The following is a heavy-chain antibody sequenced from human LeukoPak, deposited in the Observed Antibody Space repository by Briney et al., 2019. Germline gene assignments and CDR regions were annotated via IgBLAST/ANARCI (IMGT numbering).Heavy chain of an antibody. Sequence: PSETLSLTCAVYGGSFSGYYWSWIRQPPGKGLEWIGEINHSGSTNYNPSLKSRVTISVDTSKDQFSLKLSSVTAADTAVYYCARDRGYDFWSGYFNLGYFDYWGQGTLVTVSS. V-gene: IGHV4-34*01. D-gene: IGHD3-3*01. CDR3: ARDRGYDFWSGYFNLGYFDY. CDR2: INHSGST. J-gene: IGHJ4*02. CDR1: GGSFSGYY.